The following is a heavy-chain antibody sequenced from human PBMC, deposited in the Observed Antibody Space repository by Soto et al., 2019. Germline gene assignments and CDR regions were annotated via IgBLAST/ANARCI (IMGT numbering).Heavy chain of an antibody. J-gene: IGHJ4*02. D-gene: IGHD3-22*01. CDR3: ASTYYYDSSGYQGYFDY. CDR2: ISGSGGST. CDR1: GFTFSSYA. Sequence: EVQLLESGGGLVQPGGSLRLSCAASGFTFSSYAMSWVRQAPGKGLEWVSAISGSGGSTYYADSVKGRFTISRDNSKNTLYLQMNSLRAEDTAVYYCASTYYYDSSGYQGYFDYWGQGTLVTVSS. V-gene: IGHV3-23*01.